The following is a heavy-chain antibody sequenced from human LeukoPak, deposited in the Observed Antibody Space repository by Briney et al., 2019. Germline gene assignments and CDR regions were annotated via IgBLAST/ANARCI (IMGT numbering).Heavy chain of an antibody. CDR1: GGSISSGGYY. Sequence: PSETLSLTCTVSGGSISSGGYYWSWIRQHPGKGLEWIGYIYYSGSTYHNPSLKSRVTISVDTSKNQFSLKLSSVTAADTAVYYCARGGHYYDSIGPIDYWGQGTLVTVSS. D-gene: IGHD3-22*01. CDR3: ARGGHYYDSIGPIDY. V-gene: IGHV4-31*03. J-gene: IGHJ4*02. CDR2: IYYSGST.